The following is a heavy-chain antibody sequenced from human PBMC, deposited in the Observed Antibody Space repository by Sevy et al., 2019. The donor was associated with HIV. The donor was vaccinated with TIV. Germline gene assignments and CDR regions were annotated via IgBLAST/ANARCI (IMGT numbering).Heavy chain of an antibody. CDR3: ARDHVKDGDLGDYYYYAMDV. Sequence: GWCLRLSCAASGFTFSDYYMSWIRQAPGKGLEWISYISGSGSTIYNADSVKGRFTISRDNAKNSLYLQMNSLRAEDTAMYYCARDHVKDGDLGDYYYYAMDVWGQGTTVTVSS. CDR2: ISGSGSTI. V-gene: IGHV3-11*01. D-gene: IGHD4-17*01. J-gene: IGHJ6*02. CDR1: GFTFSDYY.